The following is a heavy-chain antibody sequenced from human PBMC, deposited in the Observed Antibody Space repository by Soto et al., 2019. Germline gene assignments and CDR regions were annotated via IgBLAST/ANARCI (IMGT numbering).Heavy chain of an antibody. CDR3: ARGGRYYEYVIHGAFDS. Sequence: QVQLVQSGAEVRKPGASVKVSCKASGYTFTTYGIRWVRQAPGQGLEWMGLISPYNGNTNYAQKLQGRVTMTTDTSTSTAYMELRSLRSDDTAVYYCARGGRYYEYVIHGAFDSWGQGTMVNVSS. J-gene: IGHJ3*02. V-gene: IGHV1-18*01. CDR1: GYTFTTYG. D-gene: IGHD1-26*01. CDR2: ISPYNGNT.